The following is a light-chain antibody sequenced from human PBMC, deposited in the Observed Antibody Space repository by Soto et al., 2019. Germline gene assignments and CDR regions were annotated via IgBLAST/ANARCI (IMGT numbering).Light chain of an antibody. Sequence: SYELTQTPSVSVAPGQTARITCGGDNIGANSVRWYQQKPGQAPILVVYDDSDRPSGIPERFSGSNSGNTAALTITRVEGGDEADYYCQVWHSSRGVFGGGTQLTVL. CDR1: NIGANS. J-gene: IGLJ2*01. V-gene: IGLV3-21*02. CDR2: DDS. CDR3: QVWHSSRGV.